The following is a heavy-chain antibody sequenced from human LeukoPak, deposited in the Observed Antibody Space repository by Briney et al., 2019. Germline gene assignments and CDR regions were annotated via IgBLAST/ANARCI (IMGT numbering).Heavy chain of an antibody. V-gene: IGHV4-34*01. D-gene: IGHD6-13*01. J-gene: IGHJ5*02. CDR1: GVSLSGYY. CDR3: ARAPEQQLVTNWFDP. Sequence: SETLSLTCAVYGVSLSGYYWSWIRQPPGKGREWSGETNHSASTNYIPSLNNQIPISVGTSKDQFSLKLRSVPAADTAVYSCARAPEQQLVTNWFDPWGQGTLVAVSP. CDR2: TNHSAST.